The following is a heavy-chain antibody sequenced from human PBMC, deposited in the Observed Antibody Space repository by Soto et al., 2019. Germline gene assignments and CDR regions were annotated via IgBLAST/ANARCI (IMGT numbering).Heavy chain of an antibody. CDR2: ISAYNGNT. D-gene: IGHD6-19*01. CDR3: ARVSGSAVAGHYYYYGMDV. J-gene: IGHJ6*02. V-gene: IGHV1-18*01. Sequence: QVQLVQSGAEVKKPGASVKVSCKASGYTFTSYGISWVRQAPGQGLEWMGWISAYNGNTNYAQKLQGRVTMTTDTPTSTANRELRSLRSDDTAVYYCARVSGSAVAGHYYYYGMDVWGQGTTVTVSS. CDR1: GYTFTSYG.